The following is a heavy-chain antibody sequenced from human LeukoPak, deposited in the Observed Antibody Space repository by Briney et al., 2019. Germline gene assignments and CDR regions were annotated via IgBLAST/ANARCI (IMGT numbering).Heavy chain of an antibody. CDR1: GYTFSNYV. D-gene: IGHD7-27*01. J-gene: IGHJ4*02. Sequence: SCKASGYTFSNYVMIWVRQAPGKGLEWVSIIGTSGGDIHYADSVKGRFSISRDNSKNTLSLQMNSLRVDDTAVYYCARDPNWGSGYWGQGTLVTVSS. CDR3: ARDPNWGSGY. CDR2: IGTSGGDI. V-gene: IGHV3-23*01.